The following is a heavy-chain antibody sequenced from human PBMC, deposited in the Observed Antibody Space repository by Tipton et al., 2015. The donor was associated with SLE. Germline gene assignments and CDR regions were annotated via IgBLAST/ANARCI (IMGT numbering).Heavy chain of an antibody. J-gene: IGHJ4*02. Sequence: TLSLTCTVSGGSITSYYWSWIRQPPGKGLEWIGSIDHRGTTYYNYDPSLISRVTISADTSKNHFFLKLSSVTAADTAVYFCARDKSNWDIDYWGQGTLVTVSS. CDR3: ARDKSNWDIDY. V-gene: IGHV4-39*07. CDR2: IDHRGTTYY. D-gene: IGHD1-1*01. CDR1: GGSITSYY.